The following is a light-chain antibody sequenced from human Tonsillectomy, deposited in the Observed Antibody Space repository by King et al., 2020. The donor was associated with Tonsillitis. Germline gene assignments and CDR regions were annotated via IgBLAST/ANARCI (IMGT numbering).Light chain of an antibody. CDR3: QQYHSYSPAP. Sequence: VPSRFSGSGSGTDFTLTISSLQPEDFATYYCQQYHSYSPAPCGQGTRLEIK. J-gene: IGKJ5*01. V-gene: IGKV1-16*01.